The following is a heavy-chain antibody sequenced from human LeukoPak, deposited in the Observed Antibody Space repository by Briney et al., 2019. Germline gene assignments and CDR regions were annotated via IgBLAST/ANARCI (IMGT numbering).Heavy chain of an antibody. Sequence: SETLSLTCTVSGGSISSSSYYWGWIRQPPGKGLEWIGSIYYSGSTNYNPSLKSRVTISVDTSKNQFSLKLSSVTAADTAVYYCARDTEKTIPYSSGRLSYYYMDVWGKGTTVTVSS. V-gene: IGHV4-39*07. D-gene: IGHD6-19*01. CDR1: GGSISSSSYY. CDR3: ARDTEKTIPYSSGRLSYYYMDV. J-gene: IGHJ6*03. CDR2: IYYSGST.